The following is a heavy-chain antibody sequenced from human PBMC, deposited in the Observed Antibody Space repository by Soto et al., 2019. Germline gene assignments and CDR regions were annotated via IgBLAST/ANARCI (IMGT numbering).Heavy chain of an antibody. J-gene: IGHJ4*02. CDR3: AKDRRAGGNSAFYFDF. Sequence: GGSLRLSCAASGFKFSNYAMSWVRQAPGKGLEWVSLISTTGGGTYYADSVKGRFTISRDNSHNTLYLQVHSLTAEDTAVYYCAKDRRAGGNSAFYFDFWGQGAQVTVSS. D-gene: IGHD3-16*01. V-gene: IGHV3-23*01. CDR2: ISTTGGGT. CDR1: GFKFSNYA.